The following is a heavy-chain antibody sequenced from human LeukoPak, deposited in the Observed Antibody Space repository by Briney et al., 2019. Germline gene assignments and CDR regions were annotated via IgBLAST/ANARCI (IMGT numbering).Heavy chain of an antibody. Sequence: SETLSLTCAVYGGSFSGYYWSWIRQPPGKGLEWIGEVNHSGSTNYNPSLKSRVTISVDTSKNQFSLKLSSVTAADTAVYYCATNDYGVLGYFDYWGQGTLVTVSS. V-gene: IGHV4-34*01. D-gene: IGHD4-17*01. CDR1: GGSFSGYY. J-gene: IGHJ4*02. CDR2: VNHSGST. CDR3: ATNDYGVLGYFDY.